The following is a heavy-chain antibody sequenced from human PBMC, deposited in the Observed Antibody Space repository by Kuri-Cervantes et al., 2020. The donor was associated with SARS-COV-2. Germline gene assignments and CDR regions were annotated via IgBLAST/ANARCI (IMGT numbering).Heavy chain of an antibody. D-gene: IGHD1-26*01. J-gene: IGHJ4*02. CDR3: ARGGWELLLFD. CDR2: IYHSGST. CDR1: GYSISSGYY. Sequence: SETLSLTCAVSGYSISSGYYWGWIRQPPGKGLEWIGSIYHSGSTYYNPSLKSRVTISVDTSKNQFSLKLSSVTAADTAVYYCARGGWELLLFDWGQGTLVTVSS. V-gene: IGHV4-38-2*01.